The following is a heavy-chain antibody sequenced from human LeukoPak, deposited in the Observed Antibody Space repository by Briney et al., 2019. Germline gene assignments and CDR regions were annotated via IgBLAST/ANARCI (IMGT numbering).Heavy chain of an antibody. CDR1: GGSISPHY. J-gene: IGHJ4*02. CDR3: ARYYGGNFGYYFDY. V-gene: IGHV4-59*08. CDR2: IYYSGST. D-gene: IGHD4-23*01. Sequence: SETLSLTCTVSGGSISPHYWSWIRQPPGKGLEWIGYIYYSGSTYYNPSLKSRVTISVDTSKNQFSLKLSSVTAADTAVYYCARYYGGNFGYYFDYWGQGTLVTVSS.